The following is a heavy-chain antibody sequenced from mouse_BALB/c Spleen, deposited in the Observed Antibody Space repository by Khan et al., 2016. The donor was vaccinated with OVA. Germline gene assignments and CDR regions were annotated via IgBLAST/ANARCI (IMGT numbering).Heavy chain of an antibody. D-gene: IGHD1-1*01. J-gene: IGHJ3*01. CDR1: GYTFTEYT. Sequence: EVQLQQSGPELVKPGASVKISCKTSGYTFTEYTMHWVKQSHGKSLEWIGGINPNDGGTTYNQQFKGKATFTVDKSSSTAYMELRSLTSEDSAVYYCARWYYGSTWFAYWGQGTLVTVSA. CDR3: ARWYYGSTWFAY. V-gene: IGHV1-18*01. CDR2: INPNDGGT.